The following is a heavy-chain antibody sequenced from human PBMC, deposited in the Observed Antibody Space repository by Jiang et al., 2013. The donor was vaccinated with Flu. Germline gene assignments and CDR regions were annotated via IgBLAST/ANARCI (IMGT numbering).Heavy chain of an antibody. CDR1: SDYY. CDR3: AREMATTIDY. J-gene: IGHJ4*02. CDR2: ISSSSSYT. D-gene: IGHD5-24*01. Sequence: SDYYMSWIRQAPGKGLEWVSYISSSSSYTNYADSVKGRFTISRDNAKNSLYLQMNSLRAEDTAVYYCAREMATTIDYWGQGTLVTVSS. V-gene: IGHV3-11*05.